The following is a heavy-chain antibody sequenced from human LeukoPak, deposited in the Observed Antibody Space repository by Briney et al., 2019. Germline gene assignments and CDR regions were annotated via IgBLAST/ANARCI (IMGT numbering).Heavy chain of an antibody. J-gene: IGHJ4*02. CDR2: LYSGGGT. Sequence: GGSRRLSCAASGFTFSSYSMNWVRQAPGKGLEWVSVLYSGGGTYYADSGKGRFTISRDNSKNKMYLQMNSLRAEDTAVYYCARGIAVAGSFDYWGQGTLVTVSS. CDR1: GFTFSSYS. V-gene: IGHV3-66*01. D-gene: IGHD6-19*01. CDR3: ARGIAVAGSFDY.